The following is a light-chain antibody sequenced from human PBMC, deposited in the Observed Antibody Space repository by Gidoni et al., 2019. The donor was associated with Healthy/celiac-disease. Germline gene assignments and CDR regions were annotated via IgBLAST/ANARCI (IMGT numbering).Light chain of an antibody. J-gene: IGLJ3*02. V-gene: IGLV2-14*03. CDR2: DVS. CDR1: SSDVGCYNY. Sequence: QSALTQPASVSGSPGQSITISCTGTSSDVGCYNYVSWYQQHTGKAPKLIIYDVSNRPSGVSNRFSGSKSGNTASLTISGLQAEDEADYYCSSYTSSSTRMFGGGTKLTVL. CDR3: SSYTSSSTRM.